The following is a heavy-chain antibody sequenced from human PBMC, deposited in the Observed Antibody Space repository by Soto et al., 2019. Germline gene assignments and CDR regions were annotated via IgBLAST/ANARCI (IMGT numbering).Heavy chain of an antibody. Sequence: SETLSLTCTVSGGSISSYYWGWIRQPPGKGLEWMGHIHSIGSTKYNPSLKSRVTTTVDSSKNQISLKLSSVTAADTAVYYCAAFARSYSYFDYWGQGXLVTVSS. CDR3: AAFARSYSYFDY. CDR2: IHSIGST. CDR1: GGSISSYY. V-gene: IGHV4-59*01. J-gene: IGHJ4*02. D-gene: IGHD1-26*01.